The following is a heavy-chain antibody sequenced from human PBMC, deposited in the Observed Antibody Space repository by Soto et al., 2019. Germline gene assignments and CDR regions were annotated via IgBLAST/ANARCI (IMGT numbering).Heavy chain of an antibody. J-gene: IGHJ4*02. CDR1: GFTFSSYG. CDR3: AKDRRGWEDY. V-gene: IGHV3-30*18. CDR2: ISYDGSNK. D-gene: IGHD1-26*01. Sequence: QVQLVESGGGVVQPGRSLRLSCAASGFTFSSYGMHWVRQAPGKGLEWVAVISYDGSNKYYADSVKGRFTISRDNSKNTLYLQMNSLRAEDTAVYYCAKDRRGWEDYWGQGTLVTVSS.